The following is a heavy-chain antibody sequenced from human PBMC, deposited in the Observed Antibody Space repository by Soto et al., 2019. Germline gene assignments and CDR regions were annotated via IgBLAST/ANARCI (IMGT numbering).Heavy chain of an antibody. V-gene: IGHV1-8*01. CDR2: MNPNSGNT. CDR1: GYTFTSYD. CDR3: ARAGLFGYPILYYFDY. J-gene: IGHJ4*02. Sequence: GASVKVSCKASGYTFTSYDINWVRQATGQGLEWMGWMNPNSGNTGYAQKFQGRVTMTRNTSISTAYMELSSLRSEDTAVYYCARAGLFGYPILYYFDYWGQGTLVTVSS. D-gene: IGHD5-18*01.